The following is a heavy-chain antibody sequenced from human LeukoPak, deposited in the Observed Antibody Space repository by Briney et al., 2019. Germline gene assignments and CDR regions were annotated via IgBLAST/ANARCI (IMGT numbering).Heavy chain of an antibody. D-gene: IGHD5-18*01. CDR2: ISSSGSTI. Sequence: GGSLRLSCAASGFTFSDYYMSWIRQAPGKGLELVSYISSSGSTIYYADSVKGRFTISRDNAKNSLYLQMNSLRAEDTAVYYCAREDSYGYAGWFDPWGQGTLVTVSS. CDR1: GFTFSDYY. V-gene: IGHV3-11*01. J-gene: IGHJ5*02. CDR3: AREDSYGYAGWFDP.